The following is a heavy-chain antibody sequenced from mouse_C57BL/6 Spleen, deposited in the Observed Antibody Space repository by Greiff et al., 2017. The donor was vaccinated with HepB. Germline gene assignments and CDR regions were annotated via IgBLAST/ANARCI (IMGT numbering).Heavy chain of an antibody. V-gene: IGHV6-6*01. CDR2: IRNKANNHAT. CDR3: ALYGYDGGFYAMDY. D-gene: IGHD2-2*01. J-gene: IGHJ4*01. CDR1: GFTFSDAW. Sequence: EVKLVESGGGLVQPGGSMKLSCAASGFTFSDAWMDWVRQSPEKGLEWVAEIRNKANNHATYYAESVKGRFTISRDDSKSSVYLQMNSLRAEDTGIYYGALYGYDGGFYAMDYWGQGTSVTVSS.